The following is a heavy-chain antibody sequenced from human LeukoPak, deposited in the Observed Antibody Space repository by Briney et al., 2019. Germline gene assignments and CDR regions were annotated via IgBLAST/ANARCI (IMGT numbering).Heavy chain of an antibody. CDR2: IHERGST. V-gene: IGHV4-38-2*01. D-gene: IGHD6-6*01. Sequence: SETLSLTCGVSGHSFSSDSFWGWIRQPPGQGLEWIGSIHERGSTFYNPSLKSRVTIPIDTSNNQFSLNVNSVTAANTAVYYCARASRPSNSWFDPWGQGTVVIVSS. CDR3: ARASRPSNSWFDP. CDR1: GHSFSSDSF. J-gene: IGHJ5*02.